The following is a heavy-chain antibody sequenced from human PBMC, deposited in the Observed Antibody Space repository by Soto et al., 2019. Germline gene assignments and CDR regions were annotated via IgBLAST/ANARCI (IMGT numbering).Heavy chain of an antibody. J-gene: IGHJ3*02. CDR1: GYTFTSYG. D-gene: IGHD3-10*01. CDR3: ARRVYYYGSGSYFPADAFDI. V-gene: IGHV1-8*02. CDR2: MNPNSGNT. Sequence: ASVKVSCKASGYTFTSYGISWVRQAPGQGLEWLGWMNPNSGNTGYAQKFQGRVTMTRNTSISTAYMELSSLRSEDTAVYYCARRVYYYGSGSYFPADAFDIWGQGTMVTVSS.